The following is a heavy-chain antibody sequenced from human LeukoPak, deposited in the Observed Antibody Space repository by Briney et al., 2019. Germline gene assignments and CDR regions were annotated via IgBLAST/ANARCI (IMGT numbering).Heavy chain of an antibody. D-gene: IGHD2-2*02. CDR3: AKTLRYCSSTSCYRATYYYGMDV. CDR1: GFTFSSYG. Sequence: PGGSLRLSCAASGFTFSSYGMRWVRQAPGKGLEWVALICDDGSNTYYADSVKGRFTISRDNSKNTLYLQMNSLRAEDTAVYYCAKTLRYCSSTSCYRATYYYGMDVGGQGTTVTVSS. V-gene: IGHV3-33*06. CDR2: ICDDGSNT. J-gene: IGHJ6*02.